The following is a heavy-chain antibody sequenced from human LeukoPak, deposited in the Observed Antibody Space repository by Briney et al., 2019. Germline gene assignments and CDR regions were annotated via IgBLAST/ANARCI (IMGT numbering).Heavy chain of an antibody. CDR1: GFSFSNYW. Sequence: PGGSLRLSCAASGFSFSNYWMSWVRQAAGKGLEWIGEINHSGSTNYNPSLKSRVTISVDTSKNQFSLKLSSVTAADTAVYYCARRPTYYYDSSVMTDWGQGTLVTVSS. CDR2: INHSGST. V-gene: IGHV4-34*01. D-gene: IGHD3-22*01. CDR3: ARRPTYYYDSSVMTD. J-gene: IGHJ4*02.